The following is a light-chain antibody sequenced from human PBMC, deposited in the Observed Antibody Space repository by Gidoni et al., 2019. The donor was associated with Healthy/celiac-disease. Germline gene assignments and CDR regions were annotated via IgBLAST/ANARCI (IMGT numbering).Light chain of an antibody. V-gene: IGKV4-1*01. CDR3: QQYYSTLYT. Sequence: DIVMTQSPDSLAESLGERATINCKSSQSVLYSSNNKNYLAWYQQKPGQPPKLLIYWASTRESGVPDRFSGSGSGTDFTLTISSLQAEAVAVYYCQQYYSTLYTFGHXTKLEIK. J-gene: IGKJ2*01. CDR1: QSVLYSSNNKNY. CDR2: WAS.